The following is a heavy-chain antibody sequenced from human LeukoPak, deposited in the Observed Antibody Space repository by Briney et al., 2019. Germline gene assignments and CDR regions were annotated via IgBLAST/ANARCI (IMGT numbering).Heavy chain of an antibody. CDR3: AKDGGSYSLSY. J-gene: IGHJ4*02. CDR2: IRYDGSGK. CDR1: GFTFSSYG. V-gene: IGHV3-30*02. Sequence: GGSLRLSCAASGFTFSSYGMHWVRQAPGKGLEWVAFIRYDGSGKYYPDSVKGRFSISRDNSKNTLYLQMNSLRAEDTAVYSCAKDGGSYSLSYWGQGTLVTVSS. D-gene: IGHD1-26*01.